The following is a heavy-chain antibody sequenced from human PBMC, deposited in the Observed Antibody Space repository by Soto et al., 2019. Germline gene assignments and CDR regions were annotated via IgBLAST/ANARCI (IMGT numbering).Heavy chain of an antibody. Sequence: QVQLVESGGGVVQPGRSLRLSCAASGFTLSSYAMHWVRQAPGKGLERVAVLSYDGSNKYYTDSVKGRFTISRDNSKNTLYLQMNALRAEDTAVYHCARGKTYMYGSYYFDYWGQGTLVTVSS. J-gene: IGHJ4*02. CDR3: ARGKTYMYGSYYFDY. CDR2: LSYDGSNK. D-gene: IGHD4-17*01. CDR1: GFTLSSYA. V-gene: IGHV3-30-3*01.